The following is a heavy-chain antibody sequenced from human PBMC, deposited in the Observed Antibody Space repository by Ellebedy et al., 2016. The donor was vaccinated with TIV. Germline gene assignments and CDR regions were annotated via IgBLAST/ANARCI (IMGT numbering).Heavy chain of an antibody. Sequence: MPSETLSLTCTVSGGSISSGNYYWGWVRQPPGKGLEWIGSFPYSGYTYYNPSLKSRVTISGDTSKNQFSLNLKSVSAADTAVYYCARQPTLNVMVRGVIYFDSWGQGALVTVSS. CDR3: ARQPTLNVMVRGVIYFDS. CDR1: GGSISSGNYY. J-gene: IGHJ4*02. V-gene: IGHV4-39*01. D-gene: IGHD3-10*01. CDR2: FPYSGYT.